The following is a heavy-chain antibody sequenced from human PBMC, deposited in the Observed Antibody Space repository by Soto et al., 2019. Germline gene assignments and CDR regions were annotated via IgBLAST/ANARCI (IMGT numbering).Heavy chain of an antibody. V-gene: IGHV3-30*03. CDR1: GFSFSRYA. D-gene: IGHD3-3*01. Sequence: GGSLRLSCAASGFSFSRYAMHWVRQAPGKGLEWVALIASDGSNEYYASSVKGRFTISRDTSKNMVNLQMNSLRAEDTAVYYCARDPPYYDFWSGSNYYYYGMDVWGQGTTVTVSS. CDR2: IASDGSNE. J-gene: IGHJ6*02. CDR3: ARDPPYYDFWSGSNYYYYGMDV.